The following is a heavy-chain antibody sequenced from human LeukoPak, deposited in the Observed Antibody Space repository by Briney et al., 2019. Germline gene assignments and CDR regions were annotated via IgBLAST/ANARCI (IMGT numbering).Heavy chain of an antibody. J-gene: IGHJ4*02. Sequence: GGSLRLSCAASGLTFSSYAMSWVRQAPGKGLEWVSAISGSGGSTYYADSVKGRFTISRDNSKNTLYLQMNSLRAEDTAVYYCVKTSSGYYYFDYWGQGTLVTVSS. CDR1: GLTFSSYA. D-gene: IGHD3-22*01. CDR2: ISGSGGST. V-gene: IGHV3-23*01. CDR3: VKTSSGYYYFDY.